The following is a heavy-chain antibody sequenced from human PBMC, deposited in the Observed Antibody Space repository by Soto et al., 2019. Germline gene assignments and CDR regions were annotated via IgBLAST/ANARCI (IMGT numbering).Heavy chain of an antibody. D-gene: IGHD2-8*01. CDR1: GGSVSNSNYY. V-gene: IGHV4-39*01. J-gene: IGHJ4*02. Sequence: ETLSLTCTVSGGSVSNSNYYWGWILQSPGKGLEWIGSVYYRGRSYSKSSVKSRVTISVDTSKNQFSLNLNSVTASDTAVYYCVSQRTSVLTQAYFDYWGPGALVTVSS. CDR2: VYYRGRS. CDR3: VSQRTSVLTQAYFDY.